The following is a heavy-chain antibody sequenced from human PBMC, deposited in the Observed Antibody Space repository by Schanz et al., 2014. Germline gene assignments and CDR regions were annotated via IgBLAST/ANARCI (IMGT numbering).Heavy chain of an antibody. V-gene: IGHV3-7*01. J-gene: IGHJ6*02. CDR1: GFTFSSYW. Sequence: EVQLVESGGGLVQPGGSLRLSCAASGFTFSSYWMTWVRQAPGKGLEWVANINLDGSGKIYLGSVRGRFAISRDDAQNSVYLQMNSLRAEDTAVYYCVKDLQRELLRDDHYYGMDVWGQGTTVTVSS. D-gene: IGHD1-26*01. CDR3: VKDLQRELLRDDHYYGMDV. CDR2: INLDGSGK.